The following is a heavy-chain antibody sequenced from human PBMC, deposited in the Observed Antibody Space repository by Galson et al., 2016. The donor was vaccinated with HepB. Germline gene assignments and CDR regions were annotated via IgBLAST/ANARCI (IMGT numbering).Heavy chain of an antibody. CDR2: IYYSGTT. Sequence: SETLSLTCTVSGGSISPFFWSWIRQPPGKGLEWIADIYYSGTTNYNPSLNSRVTISLDTSKSQFSLKVTSVTAADTAVYYCARSYGGYAFDIWGQGTMVTVSS. V-gene: IGHV4-59*01. CDR3: ARSYGGYAFDI. D-gene: IGHD4-23*01. J-gene: IGHJ3*02. CDR1: GGSISPFF.